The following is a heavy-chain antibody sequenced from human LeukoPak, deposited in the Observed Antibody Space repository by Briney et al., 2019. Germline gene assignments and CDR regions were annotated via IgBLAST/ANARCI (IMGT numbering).Heavy chain of an antibody. CDR1: GFTFSNYE. Sequence: PGGSLRLSCAASGFTFSNYEMNWVRQAPGKGLEWVSYIRSNGNAIYYADSVRGRFTISRDNARNSLYLQMNSLRAEDTAVYYCARDPTDILTGYYGDYYYYYYMDVWGKGTTVTVSS. CDR2: IRSNGNAI. V-gene: IGHV3-48*03. CDR3: ARDPTDILTGYYGDYYYYYYMDV. D-gene: IGHD3-9*01. J-gene: IGHJ6*03.